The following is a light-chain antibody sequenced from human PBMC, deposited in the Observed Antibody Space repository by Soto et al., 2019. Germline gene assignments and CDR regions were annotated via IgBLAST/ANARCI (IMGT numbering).Light chain of an antibody. Sequence: IVLTQSPGTLSLSPGERATLSCGASQSVTNNFLAWYQQKPGQAPRLLIYGASSRATGVPDRFSGSGSGTDFTLTISRLETGDLAVYYCQQYGTPLFYFSPGTKVYIK. CDR3: QQYGTPLFY. V-gene: IGKV3-20*01. CDR1: QSVTNNF. CDR2: GAS. J-gene: IGKJ3*01.